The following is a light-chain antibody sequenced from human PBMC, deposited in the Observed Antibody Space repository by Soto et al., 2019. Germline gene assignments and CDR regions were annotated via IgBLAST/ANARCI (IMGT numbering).Light chain of an antibody. CDR3: AAWDDSLNAFYV. Sequence: SALTQPPSVSGTPGQRVTISCSGSRSNIGSNTVNWYQDLPGTAPKLLVYDNHHRPSGVPDRFSGSKSGTSASLAISGLQSEDEAEYYCAAWDDSLNAFYVFGTGTKSPS. J-gene: IGLJ1*01. V-gene: IGLV1-44*01. CDR2: DNH. CDR1: RSNIGSNT.